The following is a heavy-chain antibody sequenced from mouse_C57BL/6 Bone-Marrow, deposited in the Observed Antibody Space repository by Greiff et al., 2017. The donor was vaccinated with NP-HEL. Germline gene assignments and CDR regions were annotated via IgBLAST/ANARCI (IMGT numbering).Heavy chain of an antibody. CDR1: GFNIKDYY. J-gene: IGHJ2*01. Sequence: VQLKQSGAELVRPGASVKLSCTASGFNIKDYYMHWVKQRPEQGLEWIGRIDPEDGDTEYAPKFQGKATMTADTSSNTAYLQLSSLTSEDTAVYYCTTPITTVGGYYFDYWGQGTTLTVSS. CDR2: IDPEDGDT. CDR3: TTPITTVGGYYFDY. V-gene: IGHV14-1*01. D-gene: IGHD1-1*01.